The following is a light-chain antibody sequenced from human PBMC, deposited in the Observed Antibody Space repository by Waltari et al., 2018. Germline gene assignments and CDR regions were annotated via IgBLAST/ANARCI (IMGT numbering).Light chain of an antibody. J-gene: IGKJ1*01. CDR2: GAS. Sequence: EIVLTQSPGTLSLSPGERATLSCRASQSVSSSYLAWYQQKPGQAPRLLIYGASSRATGIPDRFSGSGSGTDFTLTISRLEPEDFAVYYCQQYGSSRTWTCGQGTKVEIK. CDR3: QQYGSSRTWT. CDR1: QSVSSSY. V-gene: IGKV3-20*01.